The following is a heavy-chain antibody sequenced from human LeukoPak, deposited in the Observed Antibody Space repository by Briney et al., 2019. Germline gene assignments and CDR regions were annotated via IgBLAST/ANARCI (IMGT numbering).Heavy chain of an antibody. D-gene: IGHD3-10*01. CDR2: INTDGTST. CDR1: GFTFSNYW. V-gene: IGHV3-74*03. Sequence: GGSLRLSCAASGFTFSNYWMYWVRQDPGKGLVCVSRINTDGTSTSYADSVTGRFTISRDDAKNTLYLQMNSLRTEDTAVYYCTISAPGKRYSDNWGQGTRVTVSS. CDR3: TISAPGKRYSDN. J-gene: IGHJ4*02.